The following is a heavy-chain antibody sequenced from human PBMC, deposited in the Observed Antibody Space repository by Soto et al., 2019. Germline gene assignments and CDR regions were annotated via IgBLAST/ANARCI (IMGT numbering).Heavy chain of an antibody. CDR1: GFTFSSYA. CDR3: ARERGIAAAGLNY. J-gene: IGHJ4*02. D-gene: IGHD6-13*01. Sequence: QVQLVESGGGVVQPGRSLRLSCAASGFTFSSYAMHWVRQAPGKGLEWVAVISYDGSNKYYADSVKGRFTISRDNSKNTLYLQMNSLRAEDTAVYYCARERGIAAAGLNYRGQGTLVTVSS. CDR2: ISYDGSNK. V-gene: IGHV3-30-3*01.